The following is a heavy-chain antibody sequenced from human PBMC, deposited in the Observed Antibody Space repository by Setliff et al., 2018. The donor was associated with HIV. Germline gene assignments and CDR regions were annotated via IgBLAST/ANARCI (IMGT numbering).Heavy chain of an antibody. CDR3: ARVPLSGWLYFDY. CDR1: GYTFTDYY. Sequence: ASVKVSCKASGYTFTDYYMQWVRQAPGQGLEWMGRINPDSGGANYAQKFQGRVTMTRDTSISTAYMELSSLRSDDTAVYYCARVPLSGWLYFDYWGQGTLVTVSS. CDR2: INPDSGGA. D-gene: IGHD6-19*01. J-gene: IGHJ4*02. V-gene: IGHV1-2*06.